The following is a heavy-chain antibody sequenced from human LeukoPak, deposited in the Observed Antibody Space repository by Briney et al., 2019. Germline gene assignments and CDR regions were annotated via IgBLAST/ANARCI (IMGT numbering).Heavy chain of an antibody. J-gene: IGHJ4*02. Sequence: GGSLRLSCAASGFTFSSDWMSWVRQAPGMGLEWVANIKQDGSEKYYVDSVKGRFTISRDNAKNSLYLQMNSLRVEDTAVYYCARVLGQWLFYFDYWGQGTLVTVSS. CDR1: GFTFSSDW. V-gene: IGHV3-7*01. CDR3: ARVLGQWLFYFDY. D-gene: IGHD6-19*01. CDR2: IKQDGSEK.